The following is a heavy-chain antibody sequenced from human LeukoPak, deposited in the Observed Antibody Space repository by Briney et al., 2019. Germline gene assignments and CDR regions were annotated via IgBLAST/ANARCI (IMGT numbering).Heavy chain of an antibody. J-gene: IGHJ5*02. CDR2: IKQDGSEK. CDR3: ARDWVGYSSGWYPRYNWFDP. D-gene: IGHD6-19*01. CDR1: GFTFSSYE. V-gene: IGHV3-7*01. Sequence: SGGSLRLSCAASGFTFSSYEMNWVRQAPGKGLEWVANIKQDGSEKYYVDSVKGRFTISRDNAKNSLYLQMNSLRAEDTAVYYCARDWVGYSSGWYPRYNWFDPWGQGTLVTVSS.